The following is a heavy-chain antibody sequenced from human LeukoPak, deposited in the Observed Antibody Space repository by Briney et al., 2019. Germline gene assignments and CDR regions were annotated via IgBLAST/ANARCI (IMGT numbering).Heavy chain of an antibody. Sequence: SETLSLTCAVYGGSFSGYYWSWIRQPPGKGLEWIGEINHSGSTNYNPSLKSRVTISVDTSKNQFSLKLSSVTAADMAVYYCARGLGFRAQGYWGQGTLVTVSS. D-gene: IGHD3-16*01. J-gene: IGHJ4*02. CDR3: ARGLGFRAQGY. V-gene: IGHV4-34*01. CDR2: INHSGST. CDR1: GGSFSGYY.